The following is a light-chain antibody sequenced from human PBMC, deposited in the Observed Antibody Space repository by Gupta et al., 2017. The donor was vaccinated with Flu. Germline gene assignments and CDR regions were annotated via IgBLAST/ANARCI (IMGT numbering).Light chain of an antibody. CDR2: DAS. CDR3: QQRSNWPPSLA. V-gene: IGKV3-11*01. J-gene: IGKJ4*01. CDR1: QSVGSY. Sequence: EIVLTQSPATLSLSPGERATLSCRASQSVGSYLAWYQQKPGQAPRFLIFDASNRATGIPARFSGSGSGTDFTLTISSLEPEDFAVYYCQQRSNWPPSLAFGGGTKVEIK.